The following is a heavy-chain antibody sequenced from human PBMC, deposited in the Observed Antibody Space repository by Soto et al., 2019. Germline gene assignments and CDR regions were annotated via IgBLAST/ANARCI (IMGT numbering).Heavy chain of an antibody. CDR2: IYHSGST. D-gene: IGHD4-17*01. V-gene: IGHV4-4*02. J-gene: IGHJ4*02. CDR3: ARELELDGDHV. Sequence: QVQLQESGPGLVKPSGTLSLTCAVSGGSIINTNWWSWVRQPPGKGLEWIGEIYHSGSTNYNPSFKSRVTMSVDKSKNQFSLKLSSVTAADTAVYYCARELELDGDHVWGQGTLVTVSS. CDR1: GGSIINTNW.